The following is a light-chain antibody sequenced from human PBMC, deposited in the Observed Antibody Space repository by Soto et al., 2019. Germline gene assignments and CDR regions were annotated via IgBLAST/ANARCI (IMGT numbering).Light chain of an antibody. CDR3: QQGNSFPLT. J-gene: IGKJ4*01. Sequence: DIQMTQSPSSVSASVGDRVTVTCRASQAINDWLVWYQQEPGEAPKLLIYDASTLHSGVPSRFSGSGSGAEFTLTISSLQPEDIAIYYCQQGNSFPLTFGGGTKVEIK. CDR2: DAS. CDR1: QAINDW. V-gene: IGKV1-12*01.